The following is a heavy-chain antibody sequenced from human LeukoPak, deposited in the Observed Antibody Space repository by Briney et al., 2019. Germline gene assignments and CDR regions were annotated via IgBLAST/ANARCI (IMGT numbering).Heavy chain of an antibody. V-gene: IGHV3-48*01. D-gene: IGHD3-10*01. J-gene: IGHJ4*02. Sequence: GGSLRLSCTASGFTFSNYHMKWVRQAPGKGLEWVSYISSSSRATYYADSVKGRFTISRDNSKNTLYLQMNSLRAEDTAVYYCAKGHYGSGSYYYIDYWGQGTLVTVSS. CDR2: ISSSSRAT. CDR1: GFTFSNYH. CDR3: AKGHYGSGSYYYIDY.